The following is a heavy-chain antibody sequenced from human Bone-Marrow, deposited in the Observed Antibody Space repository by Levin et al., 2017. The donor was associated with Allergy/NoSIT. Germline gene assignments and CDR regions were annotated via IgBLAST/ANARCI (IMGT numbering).Heavy chain of an antibody. D-gene: IGHD3-3*01. CDR1: GFTFSSYE. Sequence: GGSLRLSCAASGFTFSSYEMNWVRQAPGKGLEWVSYISSSGSTIYYADTGKGRFTISRDNAKNSLYLQMNSLRAEDTAVYYCARQLGNFWSGYNYFDYWGQGTLVTASS. J-gene: IGHJ4*02. CDR2: ISSSGSTI. CDR3: ARQLGNFWSGYNYFDY. V-gene: IGHV3-48*03.